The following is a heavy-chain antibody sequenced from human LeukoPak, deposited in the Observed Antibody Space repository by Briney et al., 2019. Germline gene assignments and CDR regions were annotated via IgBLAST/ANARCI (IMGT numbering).Heavy chain of an antibody. D-gene: IGHD3-9*01. V-gene: IGHV3-21*01. CDR2: ISSSSISI. CDR1: GFTFSSYA. CDR3: ARVYDVLTGGFDY. Sequence: PGGSLRLSCAASGFTFSSYAMNWVRQAPGKGLEWVSFISSSSISIHYADPVKGRFTISRNNARDILYLQMDSLRVEDTAIYYCARVYDVLTGGFDYWGQGVPVTVSS. J-gene: IGHJ4*02.